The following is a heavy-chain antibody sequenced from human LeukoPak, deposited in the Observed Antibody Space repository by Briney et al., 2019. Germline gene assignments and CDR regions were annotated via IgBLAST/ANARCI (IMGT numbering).Heavy chain of an antibody. CDR3: ARAEWSNWYFDL. Sequence: GGSLRLSCAASGFTFSTYWMNWVRQAPGKGLKWVANIKQDGSEKYYVDSVKGRFTLSRDSAKNSLYLQMNSLRAEDTAVYYCARAEWSNWYFDLWGRGTLVTVSS. J-gene: IGHJ2*01. D-gene: IGHD3-3*01. V-gene: IGHV3-7*03. CDR2: IKQDGSEK. CDR1: GFTFSTYW.